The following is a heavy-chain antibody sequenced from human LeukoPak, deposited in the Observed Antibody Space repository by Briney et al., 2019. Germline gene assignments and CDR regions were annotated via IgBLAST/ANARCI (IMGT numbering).Heavy chain of an antibody. D-gene: IGHD3-10*01. Sequence: GGSLRLSCAASGFTFSSYAMSWVRQAPGKGREWVSALGGSGGSTYYADSVKGRFTISRDNSKNTLYLQMNSLRAEDTAVYYCAKAKLLWFGESQYYFDYWGQGTLVTVSS. V-gene: IGHV3-23*01. CDR2: LGGSGGST. CDR1: GFTFSSYA. CDR3: AKAKLLWFGESQYYFDY. J-gene: IGHJ4*02.